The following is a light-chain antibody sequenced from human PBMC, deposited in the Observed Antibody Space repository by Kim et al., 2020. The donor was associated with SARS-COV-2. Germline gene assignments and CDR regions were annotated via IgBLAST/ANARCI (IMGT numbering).Light chain of an antibody. CDR1: TGYSNYT. Sequence: CTLSTGYSNYTVDWYQQRPGKGPRFVMREDTGEIVGSKEDYIPDRLSVLGSGLNRYLAIKNIQEEDESDYHCGADHGSGSNFVYVFGTGTKVTVL. CDR3: GADHGSGSNFVYV. J-gene: IGLJ1*01. CDR2: EDTGEIVG. V-gene: IGLV9-49*01.